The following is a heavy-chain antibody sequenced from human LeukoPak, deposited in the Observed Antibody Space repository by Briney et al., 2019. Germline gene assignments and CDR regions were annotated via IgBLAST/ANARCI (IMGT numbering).Heavy chain of an antibody. V-gene: IGHV3-30*18. CDR1: GFTFSNYG. J-gene: IGHJ4*02. CDR2: ISYDATNE. Sequence: GRSLRLSCAASGFTFSNYGIHWVHQAPGKGLEWVAVISYDATNEYYTDSVKGRFTISRDNSRNTLYLQMNSLRAEDTAVYYCAKDQDVAAAGTWGSIDYWGQGTLVTVSS. D-gene: IGHD6-13*01. CDR3: AKDQDVAAAGTWGSIDY.